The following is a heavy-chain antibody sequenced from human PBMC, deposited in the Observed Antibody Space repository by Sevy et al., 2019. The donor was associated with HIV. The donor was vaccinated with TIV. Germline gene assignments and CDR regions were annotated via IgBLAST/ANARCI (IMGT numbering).Heavy chain of an antibody. J-gene: IGHJ4*02. CDR3: TRDRKGVARPPDDY. D-gene: IGHD6-6*01. CDR2: IRSKAYGGTT. Sequence: GGSLRLSCTASGFTFGDYAMSWFRQAPGKGLEWVGFIRSKAYGGTTEYAASVKGRFTISRDDSKSIAYLQMNSLKTEDTAVYYCTRDRKGVARPPDDYWGQGTLVTVSS. CDR1: GFTFGDYA. V-gene: IGHV3-49*03.